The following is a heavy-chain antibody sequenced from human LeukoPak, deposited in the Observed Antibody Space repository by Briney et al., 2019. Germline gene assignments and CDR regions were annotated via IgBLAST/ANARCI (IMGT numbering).Heavy chain of an antibody. D-gene: IGHD6-19*01. CDR3: ARRWSSGWYGDY. J-gene: IGHJ4*02. Sequence: SVKVSCKASGYTFSSYGITWVRQAPGQGLEWMGWISVDNGNTNLAQKFQGRVTMTTDTSTTTAYMELRSLRSDDTAVYYCARRWSSGWYGDYWGQGTLVTVSS. CDR1: GYTFSSYG. V-gene: IGHV1-18*01. CDR2: ISVDNGNT.